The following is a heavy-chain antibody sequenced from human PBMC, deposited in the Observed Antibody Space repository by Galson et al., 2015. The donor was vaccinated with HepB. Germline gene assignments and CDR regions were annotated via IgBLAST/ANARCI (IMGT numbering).Heavy chain of an antibody. CDR3: ALNSGGYSYGILDY. CDR2: ISAYNGNT. Sequence: SVKVSCKASGYTFTSYGISWVRQAPGQGLEWMGWISAYNGNTNYAQKLQGRVTMTTDTSTSTAYMELRSLRSDDTAVYYCALNSGGYSYGILDYWGQGTLVTVSS. J-gene: IGHJ4*02. V-gene: IGHV1-18*01. D-gene: IGHD5-18*01. CDR1: GYTFTSYG.